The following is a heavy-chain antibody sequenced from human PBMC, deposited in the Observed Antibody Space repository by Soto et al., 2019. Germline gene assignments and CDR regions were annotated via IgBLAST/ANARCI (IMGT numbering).Heavy chain of an antibody. Sequence: ASVKVSCKASGYTFTSYAMHWVRQAPGQRLEWMGWINAGNGNTKYSQKFQGRVTITRDTSASTAYMELSSLRSEDTAVYYCARDQKWELTYYYYYGMDVWGQGTTVTVSS. V-gene: IGHV1-3*01. CDR2: INAGNGNT. CDR1: GYTFTSYA. D-gene: IGHD1-26*01. J-gene: IGHJ6*02. CDR3: ARDQKWELTYYYYYGMDV.